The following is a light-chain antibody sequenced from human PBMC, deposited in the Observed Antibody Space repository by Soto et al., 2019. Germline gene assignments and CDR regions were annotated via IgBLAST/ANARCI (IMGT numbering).Light chain of an antibody. V-gene: IGKV1-39*01. Sequence: DIQMTQSPSSLSASVGDRVTITCRASQSISNYLNWYQQKPGKAPKLLMYAASSLQSGVPSRFGGSGSGTDFTLTISSLQPEDFTTYYSQQSYSTPRTFGQGTKVEIK. J-gene: IGKJ1*01. CDR1: QSISNY. CDR3: QQSYSTPRT. CDR2: AAS.